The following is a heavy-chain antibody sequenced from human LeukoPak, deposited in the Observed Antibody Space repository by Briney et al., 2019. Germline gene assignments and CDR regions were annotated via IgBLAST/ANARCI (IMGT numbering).Heavy chain of an antibody. CDR1: GGSISSHY. Sequence: SETLSLTCTVSGGSISSHYGSWIRQPPRKGLEWIGYIYYSGSTNYNPSLKSRVTISVDTSKNQFSLKLSSVTAADTAVYYCARTQLATYYYYYYYMDVWGKGTTVTVSS. V-gene: IGHV4-59*11. CDR3: ARTQLATYYYYYYYMDV. J-gene: IGHJ6*03. CDR2: IYYSGST. D-gene: IGHD6-13*01.